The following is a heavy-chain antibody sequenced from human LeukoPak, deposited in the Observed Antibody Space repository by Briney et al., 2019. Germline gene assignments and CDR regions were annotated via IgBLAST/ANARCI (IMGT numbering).Heavy chain of an antibody. CDR1: GNSISSGDYY. V-gene: IGHV4-61*02. Sequence: SETLSLTCTVSGNSISSGDYYWSWIRQPAGKGLEWIGRIYTSGSTTYNPSLKSRVTISGDTSENQFSLRLSSVTAADTAVYYCARSSEGRYYYDSSGYSYFYYYMDVWGKGTTVTISS. CDR2: IYTSGST. D-gene: IGHD3-22*01. CDR3: ARSSEGRYYYDSSGYSYFYYYMDV. J-gene: IGHJ6*03.